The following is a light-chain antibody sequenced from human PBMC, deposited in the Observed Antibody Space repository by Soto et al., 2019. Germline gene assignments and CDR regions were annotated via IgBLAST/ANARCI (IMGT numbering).Light chain of an antibody. CDR3: QSYDSSLSGVV. J-gene: IGLJ2*01. CDR1: SSNIGAGYD. Sequence: QAVVTQPPSVSGASGQRVTISCTGSSSNIGAGYDVHWYQQLPGTAPKLLIYGNSNRPSGVPDRFSGSKSGTSASLAITGLQAEDEADYYCQSYDSSLSGVVCGGGTKVTVL. V-gene: IGLV1-40*01. CDR2: GNS.